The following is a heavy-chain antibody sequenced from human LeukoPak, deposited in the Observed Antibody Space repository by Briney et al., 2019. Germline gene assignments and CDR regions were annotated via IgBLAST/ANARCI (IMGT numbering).Heavy chain of an antibody. CDR1: GYTFTGYY. J-gene: IGHJ4*02. D-gene: IGHD2-2*02. V-gene: IGHV1-2*02. CDR3: ARPSLGYCSGTSCDMNY. CDR2: ISPNSGGT. Sequence: GASVKVSCKASGYTFTGYYMHWVRQAPGQGLEWMGWISPNSGGTNYAQKFQGRVTMTRDTPISTAYMELSRLRSDDTAVYYCARPSLGYCSGTSCDMNYWGQGTLVTVSS.